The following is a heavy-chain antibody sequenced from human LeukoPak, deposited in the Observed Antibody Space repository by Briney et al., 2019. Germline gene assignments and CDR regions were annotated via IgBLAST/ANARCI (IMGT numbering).Heavy chain of an antibody. CDR2: ISRSGGTL. J-gene: IGHJ4*02. V-gene: IGHV3-23*01. CDR3: ARQQLLAIDS. D-gene: IGHD6-19*01. CDR1: AFTFSSYA. Sequence: AGGSLRLSCAASAFTFSSYAMSGVRQPPGNGLEWVSTISRSGGTLDYADSVTGRFTISRDNSKNTLYLQLNSLRAEDTAVYYCARQQLLAIDSWGQGTLVTVSS.